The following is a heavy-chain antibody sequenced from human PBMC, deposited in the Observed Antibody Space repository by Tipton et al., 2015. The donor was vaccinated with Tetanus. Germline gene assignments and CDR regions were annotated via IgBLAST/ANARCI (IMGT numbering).Heavy chain of an antibody. V-gene: IGHV4-34*09. J-gene: IGHJ6*02. D-gene: IGHD5-18*01. CDR3: ARDSYGYPLNGMDV. CDR2: INHSGST. CDR1: GGSFSGYY. Sequence: TLSLTCAVYGGSFSGYYWSWIRQPPGKGLEWIGEINHSGSTNYNPSLKSRVTISVDTSKNQFSLKLSSVTAADTAVYYCARDSYGYPLNGMDVWGQGTTVTVSS.